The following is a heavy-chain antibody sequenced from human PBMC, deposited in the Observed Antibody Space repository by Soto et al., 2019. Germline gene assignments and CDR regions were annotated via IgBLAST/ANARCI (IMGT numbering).Heavy chain of an antibody. V-gene: IGHV4-39*01. J-gene: IGHJ4*02. Sequence: SETLSLTCTVSGGSISSSSYYWGWIRQPPGKGLEWIGSIYYSGSTYYNPSLKSRVTISVDTSKNQFSLKLSSVTAADTAVYYCARQGLNYDFWSGYYDGFDYWGQGTLVTVSS. CDR2: IYYSGST. CDR3: ARQGLNYDFWSGYYDGFDY. CDR1: GGSISSSSYY. D-gene: IGHD3-3*01.